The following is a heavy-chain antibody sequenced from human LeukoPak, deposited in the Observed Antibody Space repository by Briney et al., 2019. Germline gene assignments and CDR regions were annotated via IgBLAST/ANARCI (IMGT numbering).Heavy chain of an antibody. Sequence: GESLKISCKGSGYTFSSYWIGWVRQMPGKGLEWMGIIYPGDSDTRYSPSLQGQVTILVDTSIGTPYLQWSSLKASDTAIYYCARQNDFRLDYWGQGTLVTVSS. CDR3: ARQNDFRLDY. J-gene: IGHJ4*02. CDR2: IYPGDSDT. CDR1: GYTFSSYW. V-gene: IGHV5-51*01. D-gene: IGHD3-3*01.